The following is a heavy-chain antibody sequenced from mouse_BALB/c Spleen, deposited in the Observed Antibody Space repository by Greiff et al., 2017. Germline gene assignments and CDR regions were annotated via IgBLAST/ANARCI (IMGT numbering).Heavy chain of an antibody. CDR2: ISSGGSYT. Sequence: EVQLVESGGDLVKPGGSLKLSCAASGFTFSSYGMSWVRQTPDKRLEWVATISSGGSYTYYPDSVKGRFTISRDNAKNTLYLQMSSLKSEDTAMYYCARPLANWDVFDYWGQGTTLTVSS. J-gene: IGHJ2*01. V-gene: IGHV5-6*01. CDR1: GFTFSSYG. D-gene: IGHD4-1*01. CDR3: ARPLANWDVFDY.